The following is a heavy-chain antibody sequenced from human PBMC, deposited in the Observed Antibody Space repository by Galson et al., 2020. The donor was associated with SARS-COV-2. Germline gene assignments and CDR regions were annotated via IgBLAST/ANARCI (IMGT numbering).Heavy chain of an antibody. CDR2: IHYSGST. V-gene: IGHV4-39*01. Sequence: SQTLSLTCTVSGGSISSSSSYWGWLRQPPGKGLEWIGTIHYSGSTYYNPSLKSRVTISVDRSKNQFSLSLSSVTAADTAVFYCARPLVGVTTGFDSWGQGTLVTVSS. CDR1: GGSISSSSSY. CDR3: ARPLVGVTTGFDS. D-gene: IGHD1-26*01. J-gene: IGHJ4*02.